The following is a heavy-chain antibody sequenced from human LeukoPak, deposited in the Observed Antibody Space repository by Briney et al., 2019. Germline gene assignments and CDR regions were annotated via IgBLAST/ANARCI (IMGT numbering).Heavy chain of an antibody. J-gene: IGHJ4*02. V-gene: IGHV3-74*01. CDR3: AREYLGDY. D-gene: IGHD2-2*02. CDR1: GFTFSDYW. Sequence: GGSLRLSCAASGFTFSDYWMHWVRQVPGKGLVWVSRINSDGTSTTYADSVKGRFTISRDNAKNSLYLQMNSLRAEDTAVYYCAREYLGDYWGQGTLVTVSS. CDR2: INSDGTST.